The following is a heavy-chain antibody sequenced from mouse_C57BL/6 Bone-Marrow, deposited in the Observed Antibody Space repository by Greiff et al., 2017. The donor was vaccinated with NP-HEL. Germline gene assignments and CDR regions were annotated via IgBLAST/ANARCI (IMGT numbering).Heavy chain of an antibody. CDR3: ARRGYYRYIDV. D-gene: IGHD2-1*01. Sequence: VQLVESGAELVRPGASVKLSCKASGYPFTDYYINWVKQRPGQGLEWIARIYPGSGNTYYNEKFKGKATLTAEKSSSTAYMQLSSLTSEDSAVYFCARRGYYRYIDVWGTGTTVTVSS. CDR2: IYPGSGNT. CDR1: GYPFTDYY. J-gene: IGHJ1*03. V-gene: IGHV1-76*01.